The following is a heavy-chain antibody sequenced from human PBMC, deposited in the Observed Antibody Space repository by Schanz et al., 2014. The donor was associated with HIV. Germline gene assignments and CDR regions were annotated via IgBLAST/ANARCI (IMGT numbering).Heavy chain of an antibody. CDR3: AKDMGRQPEYFQH. CDR2: ISWSSGNI. V-gene: IGHV3-9*01. J-gene: IGHJ1*01. CDR1: GFTFGNYA. D-gene: IGHD6-6*01. Sequence: EVQLVESGGGLVQPGRSLRLSCAGSGFTFGNYAMHWVRQAPGKGLEWVSGISWSSGNIGYADSVKGRFTISRDNAKNSLYLQMNSLRVEDTALYYCAKDMGRQPEYFQHWGQGTLVTVSS.